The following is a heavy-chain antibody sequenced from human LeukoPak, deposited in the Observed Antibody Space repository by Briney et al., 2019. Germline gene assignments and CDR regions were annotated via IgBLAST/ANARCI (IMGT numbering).Heavy chain of an antibody. CDR2: ISAYNTNT. J-gene: IGHJ3*02. CDR3: AGDSGSLFYDAFDI. V-gene: IGHV1-18*01. D-gene: IGHD1-26*01. CDR1: GYTFSNYG. Sequence: GASVKVSCKASGYTFSNYGLTWVRQAPGQGLEWMAWISAYNTNTNYAQKFQGRVSMTTDTSTSTAYMELRSLRSDDTAVYYCAGDSGSLFYDAFDIWGQGTMVTVSS.